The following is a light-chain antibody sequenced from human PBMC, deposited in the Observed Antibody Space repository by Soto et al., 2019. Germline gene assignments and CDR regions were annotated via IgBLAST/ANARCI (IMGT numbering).Light chain of an antibody. V-gene: IGKV1-39*01. CDR2: TTS. J-gene: IGKJ2*01. Sequence: DVQMTQSPSSLSAALGDRATITCRASQTISLYLNWYQQKPGKAPKLLIATTSYLQNGVPSRFSGSRSGTDFSLTISSLQPEDFATYYCQQSYLVPETFGRGTKVDIK. CDR3: QQSYLVPET. CDR1: QTISLY.